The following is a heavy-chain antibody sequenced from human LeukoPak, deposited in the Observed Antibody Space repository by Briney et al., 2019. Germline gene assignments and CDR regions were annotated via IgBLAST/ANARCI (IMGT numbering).Heavy chain of an antibody. D-gene: IGHD4-17*01. CDR3: ARVRTPSGYYGMDV. V-gene: IGHV4-59*01. J-gene: IGHJ6*02. CDR2: IYYSGST. CDR1: GGSISSYY. Sequence: SETLSLTCTVSGGSISSYYWSWIRQPPGKGLEWIGYIYYSGSTNYNPSLKSRVTISVDASKNQFSLKLSSVTAADTAVYYCARVRTPSGYYGMDVWGQGTTVTVSS.